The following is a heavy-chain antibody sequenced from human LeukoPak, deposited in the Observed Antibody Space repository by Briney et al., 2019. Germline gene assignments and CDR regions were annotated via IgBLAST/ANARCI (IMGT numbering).Heavy chain of an antibody. CDR1: GGSFSGYY. V-gene: IGHV4-34*01. Sequence: SETLSLTCAVYGGSFSGYYWSWIRQPPGKGLEWIGEINHSGSTNYNPSLKSRVTISVDTSKNQFSLKLSSVTAADTAVYYCARDGYPRPFDYWGQGTLVTVSS. CDR2: INHSGST. J-gene: IGHJ4*02. CDR3: ARDGYPRPFDY. D-gene: IGHD5-24*01.